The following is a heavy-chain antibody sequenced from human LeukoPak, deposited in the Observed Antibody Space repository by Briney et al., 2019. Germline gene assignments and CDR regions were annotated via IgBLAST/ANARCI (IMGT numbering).Heavy chain of an antibody. CDR2: INSDGSST. CDR3: ARANYDSSGYPFY. D-gene: IGHD3-22*01. CDR1: GFTFSSYW. Sequence: GGSLRLSCAASGFTFSSYWMYWVRQAPGKGLVWVSRINSDGSSTSYADSVKGRFTISRDNAKNTLYLQMNSLRAEDTAVYYCARANYDSSGYPFYWGQGTLVTVSS. J-gene: IGHJ4*02. V-gene: IGHV3-74*01.